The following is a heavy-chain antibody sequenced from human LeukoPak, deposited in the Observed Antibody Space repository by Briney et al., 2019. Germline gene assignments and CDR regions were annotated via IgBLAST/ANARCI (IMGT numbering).Heavy chain of an antibody. J-gene: IGHJ5*02. CDR3: ARDRGVSVTTYWFDP. D-gene: IGHD4-17*01. Sequence: PGRPLRLSCAASGFTFSSYGMHWVRQAPGKGLEWVAVIWYDGSNKYYADSVKGRFTISRDNSKNTLYLQMNSLRAEDTAVYYCARDRGVSVTTYWFDPWGQGTLVTVSS. CDR1: GFTFSSYG. CDR2: IWYDGSNK. V-gene: IGHV3-33*01.